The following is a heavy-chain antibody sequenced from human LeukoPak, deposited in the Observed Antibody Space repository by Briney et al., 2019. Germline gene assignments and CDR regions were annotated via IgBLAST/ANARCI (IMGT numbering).Heavy chain of an antibody. V-gene: IGHV1-2*02. J-gene: IGHJ4*02. CDR1: GYTFTDYY. CDR2: INPNSGGT. D-gene: IGHD2-2*01. Sequence: ASVKISCKTSGYTFTDYYMHWVRQAPGQGLEWMLWINPNSGGTNYAQKFQGRVTMTRDTSISTAYMELSRLTSDDTAVYYCARASSKYQLLSPFDYWGQGTLVTVSS. CDR3: ARASSKYQLLSPFDY.